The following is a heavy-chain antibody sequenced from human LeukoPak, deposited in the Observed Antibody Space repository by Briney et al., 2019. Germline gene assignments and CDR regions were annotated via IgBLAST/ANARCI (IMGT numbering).Heavy chain of an antibody. D-gene: IGHD1-26*01. Sequence: GGSLRLSCAASGFTFSSHAMSWVRQAPGKGLEWVSSISTSGVSTNYADSVKGRFTISRDNSKSMVYLQMYSLRAEDTAVYYCAKNTSGTYLDYWGQGILVTVSS. V-gene: IGHV3-23*01. CDR1: GFTFSSHA. J-gene: IGHJ4*02. CDR3: AKNTSGTYLDY. CDR2: ISTSGVST.